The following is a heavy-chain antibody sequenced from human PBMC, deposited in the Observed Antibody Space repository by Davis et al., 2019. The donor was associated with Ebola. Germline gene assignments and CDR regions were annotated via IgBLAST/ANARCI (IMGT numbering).Heavy chain of an antibody. CDR2: MNPNSGNT. V-gene: IGHV1-8*01. Sequence: AASVKVSCKASGYTFTSYDINWVRQATGQGLEWMGWMNPNSGNTGYAQKFQGRVTMTKNTSISTAYMELSSLRSEDTAVYYCARLNYYYYGMDVLGKGTTVTVSS. CDR3: ARLNYYYYGMDV. CDR1: GYTFTSYD. J-gene: IGHJ6*04.